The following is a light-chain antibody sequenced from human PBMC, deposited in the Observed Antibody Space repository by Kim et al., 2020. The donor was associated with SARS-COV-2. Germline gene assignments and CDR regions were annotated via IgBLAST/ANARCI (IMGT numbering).Light chain of an antibody. CDR1: QSIRTDD. CDR3: QQYGRSPT. CDR2: EAF. Sequence: PGERATLSCRASQSIRTDDLAWYQQKPGQAPRVLMYEAFIRATDIPDRFSGSGSGTEFTLTISSVEPEDSAVYFCQQYGRSPTFGQGTKVDIK. V-gene: IGKV3-20*01. J-gene: IGKJ1*01.